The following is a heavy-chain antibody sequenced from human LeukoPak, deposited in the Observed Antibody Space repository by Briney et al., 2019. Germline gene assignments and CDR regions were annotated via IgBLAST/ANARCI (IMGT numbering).Heavy chain of an antibody. D-gene: IGHD2-2*01. CDR1: GGSISSYY. V-gene: IGHV4-59*01. CDR2: IYYSGST. J-gene: IGHJ6*02. Sequence: KASETLSLTCTVSGGSISSYYWSWIRQPPGKGLEWIGYIYYSGSTNYNPSLKSRVTISVDTSKNQFSLKLSSVTAGDTAVYYCAKTSRYCSSTSCYDYYGMDVWGQGTTVTVSS. CDR3: AKTSRYCSSTSCYDYYGMDV.